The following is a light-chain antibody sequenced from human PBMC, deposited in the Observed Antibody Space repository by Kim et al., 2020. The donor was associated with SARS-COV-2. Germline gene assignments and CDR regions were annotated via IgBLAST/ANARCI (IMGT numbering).Light chain of an antibody. J-gene: IGLJ2*01. V-gene: IGLV2-11*03. CDR2: DVT. Sequence: SVTISCTGTSAEVYDFNYVSWYQQRPGKAPKLIIYDVTQRPSGVPDRFSGSKSGDTASLTVSGLQTEDEAEYFCCTFVGRRTNTLIFGGGTQLTVL. CDR1: SAEVYDFNY. CDR3: CTFVGRRTNTLI.